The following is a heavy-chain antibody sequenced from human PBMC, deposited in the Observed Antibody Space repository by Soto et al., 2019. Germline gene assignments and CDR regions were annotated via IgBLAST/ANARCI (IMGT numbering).Heavy chain of an antibody. Sequence: QVQLVQSGAEVKKPGASVKVSCKVSGYTLTELSMHWVRQAPGKGLEWMGGFDPEDGETIYAQKFQGRVTMTEDTSTDTAYMELSSLRSEDTAVYYCATGGWDYGDYVSAFDIWGQGTMVTVSS. D-gene: IGHD4-17*01. CDR2: FDPEDGET. V-gene: IGHV1-24*01. CDR1: GYTLTELS. CDR3: ATGGWDYGDYVSAFDI. J-gene: IGHJ3*02.